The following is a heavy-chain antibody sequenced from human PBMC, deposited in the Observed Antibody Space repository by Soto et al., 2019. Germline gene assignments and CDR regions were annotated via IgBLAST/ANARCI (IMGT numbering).Heavy chain of an antibody. J-gene: IGHJ5*02. CDR2: IYYSGST. V-gene: IGHV4-30-4*01. Sequence: SETLSLTCTVSGGSISSGDYYWCWIRQPPGKGLEWIGYIYYSGSTYYTPSLKSLVTISVDTSKNQFSLKLSSVTAADTAVYYCARDLNYYDSSGYRTDWFDPWGQGTLVTVSS. CDR1: GGSISSGDYY. D-gene: IGHD3-22*01. CDR3: ARDLNYYDSSGYRTDWFDP.